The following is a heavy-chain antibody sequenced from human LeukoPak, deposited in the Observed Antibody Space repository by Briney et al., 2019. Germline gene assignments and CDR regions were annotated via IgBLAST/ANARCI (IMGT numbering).Heavy chain of an antibody. D-gene: IGHD6-19*01. CDR3: AKDRYSSGWY. CDR1: GFTFSSYG. Sequence: PGGSLRLSCAASGFTFSSYGMHWVRQAPGKGLEWVAVISYDGSNKYYADSVKGRFTISRDNSKNTLYLQMNSLRAEDTAVYYCAKDRYSSGWYWGQGTLVTVSS. V-gene: IGHV3-30*18. CDR2: ISYDGSNK. J-gene: IGHJ4*02.